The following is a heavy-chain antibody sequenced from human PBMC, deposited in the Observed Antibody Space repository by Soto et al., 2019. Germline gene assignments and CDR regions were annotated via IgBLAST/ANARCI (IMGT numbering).Heavy chain of an antibody. V-gene: IGHV4-31*03. CDR1: WGTIISRGYY. CDR3: AGARRPDSSSWYQRLVATWFDP. Sequence: PLETLSLTNTVSWGTIISRGYYWSLIRQHPGKGLEWIGYIYYSGSTYYNPSLNSRVTISVDTSKNQFSLTLSSVTAADTAVYYCAGARRPDSSSWYQRLVATWFDPWGKGTLVTVSS. J-gene: IGHJ5*02. D-gene: IGHD6-13*01. CDR2: IYYSGST.